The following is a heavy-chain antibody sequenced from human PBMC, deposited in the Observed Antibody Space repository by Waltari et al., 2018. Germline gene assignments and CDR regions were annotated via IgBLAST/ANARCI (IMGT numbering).Heavy chain of an antibody. Sequence: QVQLQQWGAGLLKPSETLSLTCAVYGGSFSGYYWSWSRQPPGKGLEWIGEINHSGSTNYNPSLKSRVTISVDTSKNQFSLKLSSVTAADTAVYYCARAGRNSSGYITDYWGQGTLVTVSS. CDR2: INHSGST. CDR1: GGSFSGYY. V-gene: IGHV4-34*01. D-gene: IGHD3-22*01. CDR3: ARAGRNSSGYITDY. J-gene: IGHJ4*02.